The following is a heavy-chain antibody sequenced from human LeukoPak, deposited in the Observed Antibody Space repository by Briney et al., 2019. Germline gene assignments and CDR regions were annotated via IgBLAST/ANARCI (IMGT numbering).Heavy chain of an antibody. D-gene: IGHD4-11*01. V-gene: IGHV4-4*07. CDR1: GGSISSYY. Sequence: PSETLSLTCTVSGGSISSYYWSWIRQPAGKGLEWIGRIYTSGSTNYNPSLKSRVTMSVDTSKNQFSLKLSSVTAADTAVYYCASRDFGNRLIHDAFDIWGQGAMVTVSS. CDR2: IYTSGST. J-gene: IGHJ3*02. CDR3: ASRDFGNRLIHDAFDI.